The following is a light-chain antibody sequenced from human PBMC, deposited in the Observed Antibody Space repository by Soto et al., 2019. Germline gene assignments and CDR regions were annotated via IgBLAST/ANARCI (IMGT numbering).Light chain of an antibody. V-gene: IGKV1-5*03. CDR3: QQYNSYSPP. CDR2: ETS. CDR1: QTIGRW. J-gene: IGKJ1*01. Sequence: DIQMTQSPSTLSASVGDRVSISCRASQTIGRWLAWYQQKPGKVPKLLIYETSTLESGVPSRFNGSGSGTEFTLTISSLQPDDFATYYCQQYNSYSPPFGQGTKVEVK.